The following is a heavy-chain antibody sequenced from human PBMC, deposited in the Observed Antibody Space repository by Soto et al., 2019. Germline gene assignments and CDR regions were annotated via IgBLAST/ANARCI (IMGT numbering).Heavy chain of an antibody. CDR2: IFSNDEK. V-gene: IGHV2-26*04. Sequence: QVTVKESGPVLVKPTETLTLTCTVSGFSLSNAGLGVSWIRQPPGKALEWLAHIFSNDEKSYSISLKSRLTISKDTSKRQVVLTMTNMVPVDTATYYCASTYTTSWYWFDPWGQGTLVTVSS. J-gene: IGHJ5*02. CDR1: GFSLSNAGLG. CDR3: ASTYTTSWYWFDP. D-gene: IGHD6-13*01.